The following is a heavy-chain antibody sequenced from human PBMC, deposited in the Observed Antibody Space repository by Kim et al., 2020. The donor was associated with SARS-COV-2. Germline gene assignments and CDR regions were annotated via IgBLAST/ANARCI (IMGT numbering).Heavy chain of an antibody. CDR3: ARGSNGATDV. J-gene: IGHJ6*02. Sequence: GSLRLSCAASGFTFSIYGMNWVRQAPSKGLEWVANIDQDGLHKYYVDSVKGRFTVSRDNAKNSLFLQMNSLRAEDTAVYYCARGSNGATDVWGQGTTVTVSS. V-gene: IGHV3-7*04. CDR2: IDQDGLHK. CDR1: GFTFSIYG. D-gene: IGHD6-19*01.